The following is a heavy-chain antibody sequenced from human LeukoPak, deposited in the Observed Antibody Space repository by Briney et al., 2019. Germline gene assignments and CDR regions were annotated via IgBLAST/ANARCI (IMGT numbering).Heavy chain of an antibody. V-gene: IGHV1-46*01. CDR3: ARGADDSSGFDPAEYFLH. Sequence: GASVNVSCKASGYTFTICYMHWVRQAPGQGLEWMGIINPSDGGTYYAENFQGRVTMTKDTSTSTVYMELSSLRSEDTAFYYCARGADDSSGFDPAEYFLHWGQGTLVTVSS. CDR2: INPSDGGT. J-gene: IGHJ1*01. CDR1: GYTFTICY. D-gene: IGHD3-22*01.